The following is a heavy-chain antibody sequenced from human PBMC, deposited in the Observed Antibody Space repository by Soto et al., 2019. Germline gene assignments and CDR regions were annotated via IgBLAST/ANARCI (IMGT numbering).Heavy chain of an antibody. CDR3: ARVEDTAMVTMFDP. CDR1: GGSISSSSYY. D-gene: IGHD5-18*01. V-gene: IGHV4-39*07. Sequence: SETLSLTCTVSGGSISSSSYYWGWIRQPPGKGLEWIGSIYYSGSTYYNPSLKSRVTISVDTSKNQFSLKLSSVTAADTAVYYWARVEDTAMVTMFDPWGQGTLVTVSS. CDR2: IYYSGST. J-gene: IGHJ5*02.